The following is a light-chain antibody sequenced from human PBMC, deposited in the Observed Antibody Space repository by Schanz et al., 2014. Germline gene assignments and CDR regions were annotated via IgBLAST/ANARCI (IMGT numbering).Light chain of an antibody. J-gene: IGLJ3*02. V-gene: IGLV2-14*03. Sequence: QSALTQPASVSGSPGQSITISCTGTSSDIGVYDYVSWYQHHPGNAPKLMIYDVSNRPSGVSVRFSGSKSGNTASLTVSGLQAEDEADYYCNSYAGSNNWVFGGGTKLTVL. CDR2: DVS. CDR3: NSYAGSNNWV. CDR1: SSDIGVYDY.